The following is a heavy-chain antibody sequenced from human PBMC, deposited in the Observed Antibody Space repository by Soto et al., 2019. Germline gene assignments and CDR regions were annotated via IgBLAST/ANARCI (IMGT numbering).Heavy chain of an antibody. V-gene: IGHV4-4*02. CDR1: GGSVRSVNNW. Sequence: SSETLSLTCTVSGGSVRSVNNWWTWVRQPPGQGLEWIGEIYRTGSTNYNPSLKSRVTISLDKSENQFSLKVTSLTAADTAVYYCASRDPGTSVDYWGQGTLVTVSS. J-gene: IGHJ4*02. CDR2: IYRTGST. D-gene: IGHD1-7*01. CDR3: ASRDPGTSVDY.